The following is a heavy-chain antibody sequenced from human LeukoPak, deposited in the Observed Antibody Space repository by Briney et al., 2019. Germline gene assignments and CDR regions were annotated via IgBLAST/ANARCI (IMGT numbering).Heavy chain of an antibody. Sequence: GGSLRLSCAASGFTFNSYHMNWVRQAPGKGLEWVSVIYSGGSTYYADSVKGRFTISRDNSKNTLYLQMNSLRAEDTAVYYCARRGLRYYFDYWGQGTLVTVSS. D-gene: IGHD4-17*01. V-gene: IGHV3-53*01. CDR3: ARRGLRYYFDY. J-gene: IGHJ4*02. CDR2: IYSGGST. CDR1: GFTFNSYH.